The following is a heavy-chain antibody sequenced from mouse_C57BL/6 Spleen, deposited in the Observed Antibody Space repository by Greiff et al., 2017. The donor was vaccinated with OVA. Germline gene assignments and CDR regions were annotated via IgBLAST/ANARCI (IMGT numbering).Heavy chain of an antibody. J-gene: IGHJ4*01. D-gene: IGHD2-5*01. CDR2: IHPNSGST. CDR1: GYTFTSYW. V-gene: IGHV1-64*01. Sequence: QVQLQQPGAELVKPGASVKLSCKAPGYTFTSYWMHWVKQRPGQGLEWIGMIHPNSGSTNYNEKFKSKATLTVDKSSSTAYMQLSSLTSEDSAVYYCARGGYYSNYYAMDYWGQGTSVTVSS. CDR3: ARGGYYSNYYAMDY.